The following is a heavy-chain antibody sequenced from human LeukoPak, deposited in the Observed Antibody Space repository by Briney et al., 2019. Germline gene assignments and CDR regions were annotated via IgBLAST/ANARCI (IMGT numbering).Heavy chain of an antibody. CDR2: IITIFGTA. J-gene: IGHJ5*02. CDR3: ARDSVTGLRWLQKHKEGFWWFDP. CDR1: GGTFISYA. Sequence: SVKVSCKASGGTFISYAIRWVRQAPGQGLEWMGGIITIFGTANYAQKFQRIVTTTADESTSTSYMDLSSLRSEDTAVHYCARDSVTGLRWLQKHKEGFWWFDPWGQGTLVTVSS. D-gene: IGHD5-24*01. V-gene: IGHV1-69*13.